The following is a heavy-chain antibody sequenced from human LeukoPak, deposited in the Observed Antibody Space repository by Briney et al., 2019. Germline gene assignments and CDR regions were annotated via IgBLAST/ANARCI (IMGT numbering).Heavy chain of an antibody. D-gene: IGHD6-19*01. Sequence: GGSLRLSCTASGFTFGDYAISWVRQAPGKGLEWLGFIRSKDNDGTTAYAASVEGRFIISRDNAKNSLFLQMNGLRAEDTAVYYCARDQGIAVAGPDYWGQGTLVTVSS. V-gene: IGHV3-49*04. CDR3: ARDQGIAVAGPDY. J-gene: IGHJ4*02. CDR1: GFTFGDYA. CDR2: IRSKDNDGTT.